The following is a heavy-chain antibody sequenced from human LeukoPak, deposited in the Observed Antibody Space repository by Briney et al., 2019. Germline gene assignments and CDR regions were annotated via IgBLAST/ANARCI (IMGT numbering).Heavy chain of an antibody. D-gene: IGHD2-15*01. Sequence: SETLSLTCAVYGGSFSGYCWSWIRQPPGKGLEWIGEINHSGSTNYNPSLKSRVTISVDTSKNQFSLKLSSVTAADTAVYYCARGAPLGYCSGGSCRSRRNWFDPWGQGTLVTVSS. CDR1: GGSFSGYC. CDR2: INHSGST. CDR3: ARGAPLGYCSGGSCRSRRNWFDP. V-gene: IGHV4-34*01. J-gene: IGHJ5*02.